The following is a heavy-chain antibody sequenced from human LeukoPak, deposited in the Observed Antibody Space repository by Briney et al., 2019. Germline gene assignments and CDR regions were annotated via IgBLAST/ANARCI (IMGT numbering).Heavy chain of an antibody. CDR2: IYSSGNT. CDR3: ARNSGDY. D-gene: IGHD4-23*01. Sequence: SETLSLTCSVSGGSISDFYWSWIRQPAGQGLEWIGRIYSSGNTNYNPSLKSRVTMSLDASKNQFSLKLSSVTAADTAVYYCARNSGDYWGQGTLVTVSS. J-gene: IGHJ4*02. CDR1: GGSISDFY. V-gene: IGHV4-4*07.